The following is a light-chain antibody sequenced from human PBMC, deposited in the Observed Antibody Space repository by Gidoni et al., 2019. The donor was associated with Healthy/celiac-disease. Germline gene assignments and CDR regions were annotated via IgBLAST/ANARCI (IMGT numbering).Light chain of an antibody. Sequence: DIPMTQSPSSLSASVGDRVTITCPASQDISDYLNWYQQRPGKAPKLLIYDASNLETGVPSRCSGSGSGTDFTITIIKLQPEDIATDFCQHYDNLRPWTCGQGTKVEIK. CDR3: QHYDNLRPWT. CDR1: QDISDY. J-gene: IGKJ1*01. CDR2: DAS. V-gene: IGKV1-33*01.